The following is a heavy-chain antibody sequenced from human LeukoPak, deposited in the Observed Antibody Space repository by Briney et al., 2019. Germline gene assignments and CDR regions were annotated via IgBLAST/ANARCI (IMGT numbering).Heavy chain of an antibody. CDR1: GYSISSGYY. D-gene: IGHD3-10*01. CDR2: IYHSGST. J-gene: IGHJ4*02. V-gene: IGHV4-38-2*02. Sequence: SETPSLTCTVSGYSISSGYYWGWIRPPPGKGLEWIGSIYHSGSTYYNPSLKSRVTISGDTSKNTFSLKLSSVTAAETAVYYCARVGDYFDYWGQGTLVTVSS. CDR3: ARVGDYFDY.